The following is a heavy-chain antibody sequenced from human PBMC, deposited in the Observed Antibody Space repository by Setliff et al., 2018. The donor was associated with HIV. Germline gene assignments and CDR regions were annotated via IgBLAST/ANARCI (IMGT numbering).Heavy chain of an antibody. CDR2: ISPYNGNT. CDR1: GYSFANYG. V-gene: IGHV1-18*01. CDR3: ATVVLGWGQKPVTGTTSDY. J-gene: IGHJ4*02. Sequence: ASVKVSCKAFGYSFANYGITWVRQAPGQGLEWMGWISPYNGNTNYAQKLQDRVTMTTDTSTNTAYMELSSLRSEDTAVYYCATVVLGWGQKPVTGTTSDYWGQGTLVTVSS. D-gene: IGHD6-19*01.